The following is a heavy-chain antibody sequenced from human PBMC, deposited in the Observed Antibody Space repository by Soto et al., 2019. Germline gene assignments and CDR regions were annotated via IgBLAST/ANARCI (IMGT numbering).Heavy chain of an antibody. CDR2: IIPILGIA. D-gene: IGHD2-2*01. V-gene: IGHV1-69*04. Sequence: ASVKVSCKAPGGTFSSYTISWVRQAPGQGLEWMGRIIPILGIANYAQKFQGRVTITADKSTSTAYMELSSLRSEDTAVYYCARDPGIVVVPAAIGRAFDIWGQGTMVTVSS. J-gene: IGHJ3*02. CDR1: GGTFSSYT. CDR3: ARDPGIVVVPAAIGRAFDI.